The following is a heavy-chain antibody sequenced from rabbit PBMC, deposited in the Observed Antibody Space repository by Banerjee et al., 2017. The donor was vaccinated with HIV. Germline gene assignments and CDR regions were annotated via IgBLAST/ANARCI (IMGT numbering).Heavy chain of an antibody. CDR2: INTSSGNT. CDR3: ARDLAGVTGWNFGL. J-gene: IGHJ6*01. CDR1: GFDISNYHM. D-gene: IGHD4-1*01. V-gene: IGHV1S45*01. Sequence: QEQLEETGGGLVQPGGSLTLSCKASGFDISNYHMSWVRQAPGKGLEWIGCINTSSGNTVYASWAKGRFTISKTSSTTVTLQMTSLTAADTATYFCARDLAGVTGWNFGLWGPGTLVTVS.